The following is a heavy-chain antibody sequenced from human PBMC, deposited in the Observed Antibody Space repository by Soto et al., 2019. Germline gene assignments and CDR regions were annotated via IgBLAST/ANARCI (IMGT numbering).Heavy chain of an antibody. CDR3: AKNDGAL. V-gene: IGHV3-23*01. J-gene: IGHJ4*02. CDR2: ISGSGDTT. D-gene: IGHD1-1*01. Sequence: PGGSLRLSCAASGFTFNNYAMSWVRQAPGKGLEWVSAISGSGDTTYYAHSVRGRFTISRDNSKNTLYLQMNSLRAEDTAIYYCAKNDGALWGRGTLVTVS. CDR1: GFTFNNYA.